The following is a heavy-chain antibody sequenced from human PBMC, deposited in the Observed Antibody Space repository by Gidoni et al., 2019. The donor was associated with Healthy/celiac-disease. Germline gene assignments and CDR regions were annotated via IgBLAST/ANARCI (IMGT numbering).Heavy chain of an antibody. CDR3: ARDGDSPI. CDR1: GGSNSSGCYY. V-gene: IGHV4-31*02. J-gene: IGHJ3*02. Sequence: QVQLQESGPGLVKPSQTLSLNWPVPGGSNSSGCYYWRWLRQHPGQGLEWIGYIYYSGSTYYNPSLKSRVTISVDTAKNQFSLKLSSVTAADTAVYYCARDGDSPIWGQGTMVTVSS. CDR2: IYYSGST. D-gene: IGHD2-21*01.